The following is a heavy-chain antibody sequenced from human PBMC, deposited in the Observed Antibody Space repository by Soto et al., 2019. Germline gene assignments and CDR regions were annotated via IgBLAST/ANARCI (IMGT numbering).Heavy chain of an antibody. V-gene: IGHV3-23*01. Sequence: GGSLRLSCAASGFTFSSYAMSWVRQAPGKGLEWVSAISGSAGTTYYADSVKGRFTISRDNDKNTLYLQLDSLRVEDTAMYYCTRGPRPSSSGTGAYWGPGTQVTVSS. CDR3: TRGPRPSSSGTGAY. CDR1: GFTFSSYA. D-gene: IGHD1-26*01. J-gene: IGHJ4*02. CDR2: ISGSAGTT.